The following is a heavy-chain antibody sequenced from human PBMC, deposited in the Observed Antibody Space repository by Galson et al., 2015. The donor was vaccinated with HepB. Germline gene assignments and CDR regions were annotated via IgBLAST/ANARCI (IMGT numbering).Heavy chain of an antibody. J-gene: IGHJ4*02. Sequence: SLRLSCAASGFTFSGYAMSWVRQAPGEGLDWVSGISAGGGSTYSAASVKGRFTISRGTTKSTLYMQMNRMRAEDTAVYYCAKDGGDCSGGNCYYFDYWVQGTLVTVSS. CDR3: AKDGGDCSGGNCYYFDY. CDR1: GFTFSGYA. CDR2: ISAGGGST. D-gene: IGHD2-15*01. V-gene: IGHV3-23*01.